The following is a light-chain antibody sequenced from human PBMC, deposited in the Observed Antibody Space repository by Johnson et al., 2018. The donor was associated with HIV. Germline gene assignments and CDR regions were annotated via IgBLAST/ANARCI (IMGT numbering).Light chain of an antibody. CDR2: RNN. J-gene: IGLJ1*01. V-gene: IGLV1-44*01. CDR3: AAWDDSLNAFYV. CDR1: SSNIGSNT. Sequence: QSVLTQAPSASGTPGQRVTIYCSGSSSNIGSNTVNWYQQLPGTAPKLLIYRNNQRPSGVPDRFSGSKSGTSASLAISGLQAEDEADYYCAAWDDSLNAFYVFGTGTKVTVL.